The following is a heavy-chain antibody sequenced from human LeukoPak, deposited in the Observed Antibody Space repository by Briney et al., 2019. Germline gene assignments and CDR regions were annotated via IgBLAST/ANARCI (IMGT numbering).Heavy chain of an antibody. Sequence: ASVKVPCKASGGTFSSYAISWVRQAPGQGLEWMGGIIPIFGTANYAQKFQGRVTITADESTSTAYMELSSLRSEDTAVYYCVERHSSWVDAFDIWGQGTMVTVSS. J-gene: IGHJ3*02. CDR1: GGTFSSYA. CDR2: IIPIFGTA. CDR3: VERHSSWVDAFDI. V-gene: IGHV1-69*13. D-gene: IGHD6-13*01.